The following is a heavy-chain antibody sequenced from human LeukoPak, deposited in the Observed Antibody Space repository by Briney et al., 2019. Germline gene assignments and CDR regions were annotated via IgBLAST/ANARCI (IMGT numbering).Heavy chain of an antibody. CDR1: GFTFSSYW. CDR3: ARDHRYFDWLSDAAHDAFDI. CDR2: INSDRSST. Sequence: GGSLRLSCAASGFTFSSYWMHWVRQAPGKGLVWVSRINSDRSSTSYADSVKGRFTISRDNAKNTLYLQMNSLRAEDTAVYYCARDHRYFDWLSDAAHDAFDIWGQGTMVTVSS. V-gene: IGHV3-74*01. D-gene: IGHD3-9*01. J-gene: IGHJ3*02.